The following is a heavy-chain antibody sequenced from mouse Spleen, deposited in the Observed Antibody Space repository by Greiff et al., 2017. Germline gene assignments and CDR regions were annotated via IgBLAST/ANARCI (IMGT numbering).Heavy chain of an antibody. CDR1: GFTFSDYG. CDR2: ISSGSSTI. V-gene: IGHV5-17*01. Sequence: VQLQQSGGGLVKPGGSLKLSCAASGFTFSDYGMHWVSQAPEKGLEWVAYISSGSSTIYYADTVKGRFTISRDNAKNTLFLQMTSLRSEDTAMYYCARRATVVDWYFDVWGAGTTVTFAS. J-gene: IGHJ1*01. D-gene: IGHD1-1*01. CDR3: ARRATVVDWYFDV.